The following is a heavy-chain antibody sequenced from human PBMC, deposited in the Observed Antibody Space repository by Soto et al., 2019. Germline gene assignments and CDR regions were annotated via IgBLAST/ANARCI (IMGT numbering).Heavy chain of an antibody. Sequence: EVQLVESGGGLIQPGGSLRLSCAASGFTVSSNYMSWVRQAPGKGLEWVSVIYSGGSTYYADSVKGRFTISRDNSKNTLYRQMNSLRAEDTAVYYCARGDIAAAGRFDYWGQGTLVTVSS. D-gene: IGHD6-13*01. V-gene: IGHV3-53*01. CDR3: ARGDIAAAGRFDY. CDR1: GFTVSSNY. CDR2: IYSGGST. J-gene: IGHJ4*02.